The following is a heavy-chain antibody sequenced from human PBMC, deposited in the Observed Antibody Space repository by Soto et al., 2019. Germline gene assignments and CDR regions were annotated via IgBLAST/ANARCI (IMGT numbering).Heavy chain of an antibody. V-gene: IGHV1-18*01. J-gene: IGHJ5*02. Sequence: ASVNVSGKASGYTFTSDGISWVRQAPGQGLEWMGWISAYNGNTKYAQKLQGRVTMTTDTSTSPANMQLRSLRSDETAVYYCARNLWFGELYPWGQGTLVTLSS. CDR3: ARNLWFGELYP. CDR2: ISAYNGNT. CDR1: GYTFTSDG. D-gene: IGHD3-10*01.